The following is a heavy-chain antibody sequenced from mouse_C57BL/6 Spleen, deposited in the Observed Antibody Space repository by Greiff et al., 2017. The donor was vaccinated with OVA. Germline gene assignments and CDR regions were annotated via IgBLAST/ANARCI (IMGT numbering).Heavy chain of an antibody. J-gene: IGHJ2*01. V-gene: IGHV1-20*01. CDR3: ARSGATVVAADY. D-gene: IGHD1-1*01. CDR2: INPYNGDT. Sequence: EVKLMESGPELVKPGDSVKISCKASGYSFTGYFMNWVMQSHGKSLEWIGRINPYNGDTFYNQKFKGKATLTVDKSSSTAHMELRSLTSEDSAVYYRARSGATVVAADYWGQGTTLTVSS. CDR1: GYSFTGYF.